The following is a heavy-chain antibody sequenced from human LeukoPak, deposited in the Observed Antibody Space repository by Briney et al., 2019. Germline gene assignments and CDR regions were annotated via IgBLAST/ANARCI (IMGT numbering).Heavy chain of an antibody. V-gene: IGHV1-46*01. J-gene: IGHJ4*02. Sequence: ASVKVSCKASGYTFTSYYMHWVRQAPGQGLEWMGIINPSGGSTSYAQKFQGRVTMTRDTSTSTIYMELSSLRPEDTAVYYCARAYSGGSAGDYWGQGTLVTVSS. CDR1: GYTFTSYY. CDR2: INPSGGST. D-gene: IGHD2-15*01. CDR3: ARAYSGGSAGDY.